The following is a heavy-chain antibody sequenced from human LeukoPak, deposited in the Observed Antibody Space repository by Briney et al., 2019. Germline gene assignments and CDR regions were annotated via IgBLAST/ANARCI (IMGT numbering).Heavy chain of an antibody. Sequence: GGSLRLSCVASGFTFSTYVMSWVRQAPGKGLEWVASLSNSGGTTYSADSVQGRFTISRDKSKSTLYLQMNSLRAEDTAVYYCAKGRIAIYSSGWTDYFDYWGQGTLVTVSS. CDR3: AKGRIAIYSSGWTDYFDY. J-gene: IGHJ4*02. V-gene: IGHV3-23*01. D-gene: IGHD6-19*01. CDR1: GFTFSTYV. CDR2: LSNSGGTT.